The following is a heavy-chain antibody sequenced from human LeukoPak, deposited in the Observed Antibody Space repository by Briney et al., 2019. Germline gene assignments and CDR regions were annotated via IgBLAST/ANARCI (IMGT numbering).Heavy chain of an antibody. V-gene: IGHV4-59*01. D-gene: IGHD3-22*01. CDR1: GGSISSYY. CDR2: IYYSGGT. CDR3: ARSSEYYFGP. Sequence: PSETLSLTCTVSGGSISSYYWSWIRQPPGKGLEWIGEIYYSGGTKYNPSLESRVSISVDTSKNQFSLRLTSMTTADTAVYYCARSSEYYFGPWGQGTLVTVSS. J-gene: IGHJ5*02.